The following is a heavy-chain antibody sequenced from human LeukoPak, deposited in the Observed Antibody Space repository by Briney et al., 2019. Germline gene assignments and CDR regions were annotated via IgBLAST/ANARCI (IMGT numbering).Heavy chain of an antibody. CDR2: ISSSSSTI. CDR3: ASALYIGYCSSTSCPDY. Sequence: GGSLRLSCAASGFTFSSYSMNWVRQAPGKGLEWVSYISSSSSTIYYADSVKGRFTISRDNAKNSLYLQMNSLRAEDTAVYYCASALYIGYCSSTSCPDYWGQGTLVTVSS. CDR1: GFTFSSYS. J-gene: IGHJ4*02. D-gene: IGHD2-2*01. V-gene: IGHV3-48*04.